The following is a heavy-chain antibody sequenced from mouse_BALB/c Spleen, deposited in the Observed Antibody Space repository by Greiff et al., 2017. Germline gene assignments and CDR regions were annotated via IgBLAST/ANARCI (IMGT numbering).Heavy chain of an antibody. J-gene: IGHJ3*01. CDR1: GFTFSDYY. V-gene: IGHV5-4*02. Sequence: EVKVVESGGGLVKPGGSLKLSCAASGFTFSDYYMYWVRQTPEKRLEWVATISDGGSYTYYPDSVKGRFTISRDNAKNNLYLQMSSLKSEDTAMYYCARGGLLPSFAYWGQGTLVTVSA. CDR3: ARGGLLPSFAY. D-gene: IGHD1-1*01. CDR2: ISDGGSYT.